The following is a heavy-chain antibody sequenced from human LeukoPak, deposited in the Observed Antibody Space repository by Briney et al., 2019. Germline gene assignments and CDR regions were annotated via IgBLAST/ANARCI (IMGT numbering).Heavy chain of an antibody. J-gene: IGHJ5*02. D-gene: IGHD5-12*01. CDR1: GFTFSDYY. CDR2: ISATSTYT. CDR3: ARAGFTGFQNWFDP. V-gene: IGHV3-11*05. Sequence: GGSLRLSCSASGFTFSDYYMNSIRQAPGKGLEWVSYISATSTYTNYADSLKGRFTISRDNANNSVYLQINSLRAEDTAVYYCARAGFTGFQNWFDPWGQGTLVTVSS.